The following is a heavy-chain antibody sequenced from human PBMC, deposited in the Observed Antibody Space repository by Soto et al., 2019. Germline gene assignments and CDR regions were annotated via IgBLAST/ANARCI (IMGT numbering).Heavy chain of an antibody. J-gene: IGHJ4*02. V-gene: IGHV1-8*01. Sequence: QVQLVQSGAEVKKPGASVKVSCKASGYTFTSYDINWVRQATGQGLEWMGWMNPNSGNTGYAQKFQGRVTMTTNTSISTAYMELSSLRSDDTAVYYCARGQRANYYGSGSYLAAGYWGQGTLVTVSS. D-gene: IGHD3-10*01. CDR2: MNPNSGNT. CDR3: ARGQRANYYGSGSYLAAGY. CDR1: GYTFTSYD.